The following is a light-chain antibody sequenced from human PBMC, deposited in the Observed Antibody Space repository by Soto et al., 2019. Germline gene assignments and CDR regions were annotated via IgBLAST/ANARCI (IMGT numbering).Light chain of an antibody. CDR1: SSDVGGYNY. Sequence: QSVLTQPPSAPGSPGQSVTISCTGTSSDVGGYNYVSWYQQHPGKAPKLMIYEVSKRPSGVPDRFSGSKSGNTASLTVSGLQAEDEADYYCSSYAGSNNLYVFGTGTKVTVL. CDR3: SSYAGSNNLYV. V-gene: IGLV2-8*01. J-gene: IGLJ1*01. CDR2: EVS.